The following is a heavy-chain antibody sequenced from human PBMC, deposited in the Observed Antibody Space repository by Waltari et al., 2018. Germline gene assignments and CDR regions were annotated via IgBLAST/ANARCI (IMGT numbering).Heavy chain of an antibody. V-gene: IGHV3-9*01. CDR3: AKDANYYDSSGLFDY. CDR2: ISWNSGSI. J-gene: IGHJ4*02. CDR1: GFTFDDYA. Sequence: EVQLVESGGGLVQPGRSLRLSCAASGFTFDDYAMHWVRQAPGKGLEWVSGISWNSGSIGYADSVKGRFTISRDNAKNSLYLQMNSLIAEDTALYYCAKDANYYDSSGLFDYWGQGTLVTVSS. D-gene: IGHD3-22*01.